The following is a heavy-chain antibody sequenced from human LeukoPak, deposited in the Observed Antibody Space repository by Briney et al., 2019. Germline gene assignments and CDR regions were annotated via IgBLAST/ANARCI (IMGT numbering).Heavy chain of an antibody. CDR2: ISGSGSHI. Sequence: GGSLRLSCAASGFTFSSYNMNWVRQAPGKGLEWVSSISGSGSHIYYADSVKGRFTISRDNAKNSLYLQMNSLRAEDTAVYYCARVRREYQLLDYFDYWGQGTLVTVSS. D-gene: IGHD2-2*01. CDR3: ARVRREYQLLDYFDY. J-gene: IGHJ4*02. V-gene: IGHV3-21*01. CDR1: GFTFSSYN.